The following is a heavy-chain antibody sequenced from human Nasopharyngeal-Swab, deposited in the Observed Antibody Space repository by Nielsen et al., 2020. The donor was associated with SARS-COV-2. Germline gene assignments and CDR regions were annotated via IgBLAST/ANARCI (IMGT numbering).Heavy chain of an antibody. CDR2: IWYDGTNK. CDR1: GFSFSRNG. Sequence: GESLKISCAASGFSFSRNGMHWVRQAPGKGLEWVAVIWYDGTNKHYADSVKGRFTISRDNSKNTLFLHMNSLRAEDTAVYYCARDASGGAVSGKDYWGQGTLVTVSS. CDR3: ARDASGGAVSGKDY. J-gene: IGHJ4*02. V-gene: IGHV3-33*01. D-gene: IGHD6-19*01.